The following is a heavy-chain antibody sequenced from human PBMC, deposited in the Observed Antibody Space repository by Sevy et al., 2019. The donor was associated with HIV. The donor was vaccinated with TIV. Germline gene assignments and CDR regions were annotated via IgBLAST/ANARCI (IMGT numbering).Heavy chain of an antibody. CDR2: ISYDGSNK. J-gene: IGHJ4*02. Sequence: GGSLRLSCAASGFTFSSYAMHWVRQAPGKGLEWVAVISYDGSNKYYADSVKGRFTISRDNSKNTLYLQMNSLRAEDTAVYYCARAHTQEKAFDYWGQGTLVTVSS. CDR1: GFTFSSYA. V-gene: IGHV3-30*04. CDR3: ARAHTQEKAFDY.